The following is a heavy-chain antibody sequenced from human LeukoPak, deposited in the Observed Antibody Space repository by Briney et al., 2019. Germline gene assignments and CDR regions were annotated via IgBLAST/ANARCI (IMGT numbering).Heavy chain of an antibody. D-gene: IGHD4-11*01. Sequence: GSPRLSCAASGFTFSSYAMHWVRQAPGEGLEWVAVISYDGSNKYYADSVKGRFTISRDNSKNTLYLQMNSLRAEDTAVYYCARVRSPMTTDGNHNFDYWGQGTLVTVSS. V-gene: IGHV3-30-3*01. CDR2: ISYDGSNK. CDR3: ARVRSPMTTDGNHNFDY. CDR1: GFTFSSYA. J-gene: IGHJ4*02.